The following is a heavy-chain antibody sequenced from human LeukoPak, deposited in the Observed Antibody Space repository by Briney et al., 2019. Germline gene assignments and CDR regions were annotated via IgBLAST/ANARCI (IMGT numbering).Heavy chain of an antibody. CDR2: IIPILGIA. V-gene: IGHV1-69*04. J-gene: IGHJ4*02. CDR3: ARVDCSGGSCYTKYSY. CDR1: GGTISSYA. D-gene: IGHD2-15*01. Sequence: ASVKVSCKASGGTISSYAISWVRQAPGQGLEWMGRIIPILGIANYAQKFQGRVTITADKSTSTAYMELSSLRSEDTAVYYCARVDCSGGSCYTKYSYWGQGTLVTVSS.